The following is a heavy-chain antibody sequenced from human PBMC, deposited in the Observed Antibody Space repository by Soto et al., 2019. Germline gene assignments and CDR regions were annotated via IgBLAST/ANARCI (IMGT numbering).Heavy chain of an antibody. D-gene: IGHD2-15*01. CDR3: AKPGSYCSGGSCYSLFDY. J-gene: IGHJ4*02. Sequence: GASVKVSCKASGYTFTSYAMHWVRQAPGQRLEWMGWINAGNGNTKYSQKSQGRVTITRDTSASTAYMELSSLRAEDTAVYYCAKPGSYCSGGSCYSLFDYWGQGTLVTVSS. V-gene: IGHV1-3*01. CDR1: GYTFTSYA. CDR2: INAGNGNT.